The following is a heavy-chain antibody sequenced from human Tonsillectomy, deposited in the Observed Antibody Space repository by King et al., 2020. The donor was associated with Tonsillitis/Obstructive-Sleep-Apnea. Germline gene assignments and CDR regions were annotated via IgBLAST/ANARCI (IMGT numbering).Heavy chain of an antibody. J-gene: IGHJ6*03. Sequence: QLVQSGGGLVQPGGSLRPPCAASGFPFSSYAMHWARRPPGRGLDYVSVISGNGGRTNYENPVKGSFIISRDNSKNTLYLQMGSLRAEDMAVYYCARVADFWSGTSLRYYYYMDVWGKGTTVTVSS. CDR2: ISGNGGRT. D-gene: IGHD3-3*01. V-gene: IGHV3-64*01. CDR1: GFPFSSYA. CDR3: ARVADFWSGTSLRYYYYMDV.